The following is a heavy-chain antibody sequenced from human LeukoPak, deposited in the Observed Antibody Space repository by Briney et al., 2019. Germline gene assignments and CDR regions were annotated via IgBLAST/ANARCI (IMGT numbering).Heavy chain of an antibody. CDR2: INPNSGGT. CDR3: ARSIAVTGSHGDFDY. D-gene: IGHD6-13*01. V-gene: IGHV1-2*02. CDR1: GYTFTGYY. J-gene: IGHJ4*02. Sequence: ASVKVSCKASGYTFTGYYMHWVRQAPGQGLEWMGWINPNSGGTNSAQKFQGRVTMSRDTSISTAYMEPSRLRSDDTAVYYCARSIAVTGSHGDFDYWGQGTLVTVSS.